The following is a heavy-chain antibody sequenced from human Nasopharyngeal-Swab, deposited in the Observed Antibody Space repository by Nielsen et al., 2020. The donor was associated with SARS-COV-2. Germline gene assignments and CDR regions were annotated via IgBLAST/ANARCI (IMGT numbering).Heavy chain of an antibody. CDR1: GFNFNYYS. CDR3: ARGTVFGVANGMDV. CDR2: IGRYGTDI. V-gene: IGHV3-21*01. D-gene: IGHD3-3*01. Sequence: GGSLRLSCAASGFNFNYYSMNWVRQAPGKGLEWVSSIGRYGTDIFHADSVKGRFSAFRDAANKSIYLQMRSLRAEDTAVYYCARGTVFGVANGMDVWGQGTTVTVSS. J-gene: IGHJ6*02.